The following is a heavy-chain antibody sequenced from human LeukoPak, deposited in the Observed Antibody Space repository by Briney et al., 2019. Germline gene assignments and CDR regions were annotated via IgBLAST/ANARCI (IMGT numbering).Heavy chain of an antibody. CDR3: AKDNHPDAFDI. J-gene: IGHJ3*02. Sequence: PGGSLILSCVTSRFTFDDYAMHWVRQAPGKGLEWVSLISGDGDSTYYADSVKGRFTISRDNSKNSLYLHMNSLRTEDTALYYCAKDNHPDAFDIWGQGTMVTVSS. CDR1: RFTFDDYA. CDR2: ISGDGDST. V-gene: IGHV3-43*02.